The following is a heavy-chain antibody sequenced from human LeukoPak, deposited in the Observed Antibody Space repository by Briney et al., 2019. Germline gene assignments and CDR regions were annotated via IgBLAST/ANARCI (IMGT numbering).Heavy chain of an antibody. D-gene: IGHD2-15*01. CDR3: ARDKAPTIGYCSGGSCSGPYYFDY. Sequence: ASVKVSCKASGYTFTGYYMHWVRQAPGQGLEWMGWINPNSGGTNYAQKFQGRVTMTRDTSISTAYMELSRLRSDDTAVYYCARDKAPTIGYCSGGSCSGPYYFDYWGQGTLVTVSS. V-gene: IGHV1-2*02. CDR1: GYTFTGYY. J-gene: IGHJ4*02. CDR2: INPNSGGT.